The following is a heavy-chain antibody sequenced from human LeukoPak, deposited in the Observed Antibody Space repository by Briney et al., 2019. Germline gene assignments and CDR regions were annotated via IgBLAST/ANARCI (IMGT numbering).Heavy chain of an antibody. J-gene: IGHJ4*02. V-gene: IGHV4-59*01. CDR1: GGSISSYY. CDR3: ARVLRGDSTGLDY. Sequence: SETLSLTCTVSGGSISSYYWSWLRQPPGEGLAWVGYIYYSGSTNYNPSLKSRVTISVDTSKNQFSLKLSSVTAADTAVYYCARVLRGDSTGLDYWGQGTLVTVSS. CDR2: IYYSGST. D-gene: IGHD2-21*02.